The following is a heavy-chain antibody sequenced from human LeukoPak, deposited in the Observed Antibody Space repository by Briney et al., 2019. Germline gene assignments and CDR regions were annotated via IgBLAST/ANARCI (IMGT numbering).Heavy chain of an antibody. CDR3: ARGHAVGYALFGD. V-gene: IGHV1-2*02. Sequence: ASVTVSFKASGYTFTGYYMHWVRQAPGQGLEGMGWINPNSGGTNYAQKFQGRVTMTRDTSISTAYMELSRLRSDDTAVYYCARGHAVGYALFGDWGQGTLVTVSS. CDR1: GYTFTGYY. J-gene: IGHJ4*02. CDR2: INPNSGGT. D-gene: IGHD5-12*01.